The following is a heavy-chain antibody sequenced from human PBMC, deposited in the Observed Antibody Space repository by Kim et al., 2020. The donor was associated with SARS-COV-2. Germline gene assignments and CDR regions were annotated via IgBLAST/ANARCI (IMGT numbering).Heavy chain of an antibody. Sequence: NTHHADSVTARIAISRDNSKKMVYLQMESLRAEDTAVYYCVGDRTYSYSYWGQGTLVAVSS. J-gene: IGHJ4*02. V-gene: IGHV3-23*01. CDR3: VGDRTYSYSY. D-gene: IGHD5-18*01. CDR2: NT.